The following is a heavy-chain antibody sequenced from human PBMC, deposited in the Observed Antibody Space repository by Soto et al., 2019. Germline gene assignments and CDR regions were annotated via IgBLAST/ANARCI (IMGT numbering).Heavy chain of an antibody. D-gene: IGHD2-2*01. CDR1: GGTFSSYT. J-gene: IGHJ6*02. CDR2: IIPILGIA. V-gene: IGHV1-69*02. CDR3: ARGWAVVPAAMGYYYYGMDV. Sequence: QVQLVQSGAEVKKPGSSVKVSCKASGGTFSSYTISWVRQAPGQGLEWMGRIIPILGIANYAQKFQGRVTITADKSTSTAYMELSSLRSEDTAVYYCARGWAVVPAAMGYYYYGMDVWGQGTTVTVSS.